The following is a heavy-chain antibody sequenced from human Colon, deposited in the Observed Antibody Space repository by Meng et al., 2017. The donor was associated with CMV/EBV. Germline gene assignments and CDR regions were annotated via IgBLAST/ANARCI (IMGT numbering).Heavy chain of an antibody. CDR2: IDPDGTDT. D-gene: IGHD3-3*01. CDR3: TRGRLGVPDVLQAPEY. J-gene: IGHJ4*02. V-gene: IGHV3-74*01. Sequence: GESLKISCAASGFTLSNYWMHWVRQAPGKGLEWVSQIDPDGTDTTYADSVKGRFTVSRDNARNTVFLQINILRADDTAVYFCTRGRLGVPDVLQAPEYWGQGTLVTVSS. CDR1: GFTLSNYW.